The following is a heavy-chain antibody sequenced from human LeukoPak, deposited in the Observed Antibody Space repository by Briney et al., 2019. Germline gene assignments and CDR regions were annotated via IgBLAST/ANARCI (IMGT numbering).Heavy chain of an antibody. CDR2: INHSGST. J-gene: IGHJ4*02. CDR1: GGSFSGYY. Sequence: PSETLSLTCAVYGGSFSGYYWSWIRQPPGKGLEWIGEINHSGSTNYNPSLKSRVTISVDTSKNQFSLKLSSVTAADTAVYYCARSIAVAGALDYWGQGTLVTVSS. CDR3: ARSIAVAGALDY. D-gene: IGHD6-19*01. V-gene: IGHV4-34*01.